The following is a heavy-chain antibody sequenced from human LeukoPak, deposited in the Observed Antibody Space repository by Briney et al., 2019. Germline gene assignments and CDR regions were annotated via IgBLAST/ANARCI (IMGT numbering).Heavy chain of an antibody. Sequence: GGSLRLSCAASGFTFSSYAMHWVRQAPGKGLEWVAVISYDGSNKYYADSVKGRFTISRDNSKNTLYLQTNSLRAEDTAVYYCARDGGDYGDYWGQGTLVTVSS. CDR3: ARDGGDYGDY. J-gene: IGHJ4*02. CDR2: ISYDGSNK. D-gene: IGHD2-15*01. V-gene: IGHV3-30*04. CDR1: GFTFSSYA.